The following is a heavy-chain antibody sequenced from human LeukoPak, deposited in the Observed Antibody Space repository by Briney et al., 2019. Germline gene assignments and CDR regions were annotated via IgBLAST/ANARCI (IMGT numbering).Heavy chain of an antibody. CDR3: ARGKARITLIQAIDY. CDR1: GYIFTNYD. J-gene: IGHJ4*02. Sequence: ASVKVSCKASGYIFTNYDINWVRQATGQGLEWMGWMNPDSGNTGYAQKFQGRVTMTRNTSINAAYMELSSLTFEDTAVYYCARGKARITLIQAIDYWGQGTLVTVSS. V-gene: IGHV1-8*01. CDR2: MNPDSGNT. D-gene: IGHD3-22*01.